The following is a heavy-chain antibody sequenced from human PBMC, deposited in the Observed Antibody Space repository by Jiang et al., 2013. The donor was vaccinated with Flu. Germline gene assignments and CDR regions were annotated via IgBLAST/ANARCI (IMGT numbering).Heavy chain of an antibody. CDR2: IIPIFGTA. Sequence: AEVKKPGSSVKVSCKASGGTFSSYAISWVRQAPGQGLEWMGGIIPIFGTANYAQKFQGRVTITADESTSTAYMELSSLRSEDTAVYYCARGGENIVVVPAWEWYFDLWGRGTLVTVSS. CDR1: GGTFSSYA. V-gene: IGHV1-69*01. CDR3: ARGGENIVVVPAWEWYFDL. J-gene: IGHJ2*01. D-gene: IGHD2-2*01.